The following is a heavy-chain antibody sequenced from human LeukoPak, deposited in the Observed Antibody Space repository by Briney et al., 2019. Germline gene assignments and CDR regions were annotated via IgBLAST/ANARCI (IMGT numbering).Heavy chain of an antibody. J-gene: IGHJ4*02. CDR3: ARTYSPFGY. CDR1: GFNLNSFW. V-gene: IGHV3-7*04. D-gene: IGHD5-18*01. Sequence: GGSLRLSCSVSGFNLNSFWMTWVRQAPGKGLEWVANIGKDGSEKNYVDSVKGRFTISRDNAKNSLYLQMNSLRAEDTAIYYCARTYSPFGYWGQGTLITVSS. CDR2: IGKDGSEK.